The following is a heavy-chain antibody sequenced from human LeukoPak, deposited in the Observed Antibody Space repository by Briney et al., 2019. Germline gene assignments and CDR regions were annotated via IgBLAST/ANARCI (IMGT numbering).Heavy chain of an antibody. CDR3: VRETYSSRYNWFDP. CDR2: IYTSGST. CDR1: GGSMSSYY. J-gene: IGHJ5*02. D-gene: IGHD6-19*01. V-gene: IGHV4-4*07. Sequence: PSETLSLTCTVSGGSMSSYYWSRIRQAAGKGLEWIGHIYTSGSTKYNPSLKGRVTMSVDTSKNQYSLKVRSVTAADTAVYYCVRETYSSRYNWFDPWGQGTLVTVSS.